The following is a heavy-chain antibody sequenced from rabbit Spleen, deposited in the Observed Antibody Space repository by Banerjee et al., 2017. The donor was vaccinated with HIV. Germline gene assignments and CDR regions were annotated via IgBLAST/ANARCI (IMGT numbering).Heavy chain of an antibody. CDR2: IYGGFGDAT. J-gene: IGHJ6*01. CDR1: GVSFSLSSY. CDR3: ARDTSSSFSSYGMDL. Sequence: QSLEESGGDLVKPGASLTLTCTASGVSFSLSSYMCWVRQAPGKGLEWIGCIYGGFGDATYYANWVKCRFTLSKTSSTTVTLQMTRLTAADTATYFCARDTSSSFSSYGMDLWGPGTLVTVS. D-gene: IGHD1-1*01. V-gene: IGHV1S40*01.